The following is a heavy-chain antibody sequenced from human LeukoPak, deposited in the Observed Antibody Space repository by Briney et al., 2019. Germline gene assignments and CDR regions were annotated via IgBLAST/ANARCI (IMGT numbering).Heavy chain of an antibody. Sequence: SETLSLTCTVSGGSISSYYWSWIRQPPGKGLEWIGSIYYSGSTYYNPSLKSRVTISVDTSKNQFSLKLSSVTAADTAVYYCARDRYYYGSGSPIGYWGQGTLVTVSS. J-gene: IGHJ4*02. CDR3: ARDRYYYGSGSPIGY. V-gene: IGHV4-59*12. CDR1: GGSISSYY. CDR2: IYYSGST. D-gene: IGHD3-10*01.